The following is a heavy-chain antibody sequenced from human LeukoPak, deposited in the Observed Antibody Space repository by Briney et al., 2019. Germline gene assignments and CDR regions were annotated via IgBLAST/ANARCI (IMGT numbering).Heavy chain of an antibody. V-gene: IGHV1-18*01. J-gene: IGHJ4*02. CDR3: ARDYYDSSGSLDY. D-gene: IGHD3-22*01. CDR1: GYSFTSYG. Sequence: GESLKISCKGSGYSFTSYGISWVRQAPGQGLEWMGWISAYNGNTNYAQKLQGRVTMTTDTSTSTAYMELRSLRSDDTAVYYCARDYYDSSGSLDYWGQGTLVTVSS. CDR2: ISAYNGNT.